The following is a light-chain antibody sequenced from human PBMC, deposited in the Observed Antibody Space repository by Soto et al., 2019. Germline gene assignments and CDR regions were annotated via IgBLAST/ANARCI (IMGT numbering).Light chain of an antibody. Sequence: QSALTQPASVSGSPGQSITISCTGTSSDVGSYNLVSWYQQHPGKAPKLMIYEGSNRPSGVSNRFSGSKSGNTASLTISGLQAEDEADYYCCSYADSNTSIVFGGGTKVTVL. V-gene: IGLV2-23*01. CDR3: CSYADSNTSIV. J-gene: IGLJ2*01. CDR1: SSDVGSYNL. CDR2: EGS.